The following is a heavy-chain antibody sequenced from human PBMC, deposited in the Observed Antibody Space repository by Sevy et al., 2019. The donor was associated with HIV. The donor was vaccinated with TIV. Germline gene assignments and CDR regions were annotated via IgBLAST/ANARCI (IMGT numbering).Heavy chain of an antibody. D-gene: IGHD2-2*01. Sequence: ASVKVSCKASGYTFTGYYMHWVRQAPGQGLEWMGWINPNSGGTNYAQKFQGRVTLTADESTGTAYMELSSLTSEDTAVYFCARGNQGVPAAIHDWFDPWGQGTLVTVSS. V-gene: IGHV1-2*02. CDR3: ARGNQGVPAAIHDWFDP. CDR2: INPNSGGT. CDR1: GYTFTGYY. J-gene: IGHJ5*02.